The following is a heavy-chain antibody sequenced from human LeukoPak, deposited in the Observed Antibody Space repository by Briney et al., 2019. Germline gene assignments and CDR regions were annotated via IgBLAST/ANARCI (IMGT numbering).Heavy chain of an antibody. V-gene: IGHV3-21*04. D-gene: IGHD1-26*01. Sequence: GGSLRLSCAASGFTFSSYSMNWVRQAPGKGLEWVSAISSSSSYKYYADSVKGRFTISRDNAKNTVYLQMNSLRAEDTAIYYCAKDLRYSGSPPAFDIWGQGTMVTVSS. CDR3: AKDLRYSGSPPAFDI. CDR1: GFTFSSYS. J-gene: IGHJ3*02. CDR2: ISSSSSYK.